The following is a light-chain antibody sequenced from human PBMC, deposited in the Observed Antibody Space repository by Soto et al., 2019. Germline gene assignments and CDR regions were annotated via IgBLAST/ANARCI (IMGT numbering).Light chain of an antibody. CDR2: RTS. CDR1: QSISSN. V-gene: IGKV3-15*01. CDR3: QQYNNWPRAT. Sequence: EIVMTQSPATLSVSPGERATLSCRASQSISSNLAWYQQKPGQAPRLLMFRTSSRATGFPARFSGSGSGTESNLTISSLQSEDFGVYYCQQYNNWPRATFGGGTKVDIK. J-gene: IGKJ4*01.